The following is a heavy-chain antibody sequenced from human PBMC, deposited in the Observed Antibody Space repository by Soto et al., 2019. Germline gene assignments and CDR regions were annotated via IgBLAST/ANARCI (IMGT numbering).Heavy chain of an antibody. CDR1: GFTFSSYA. D-gene: IGHD4-17*01. CDR3: AKSGDYVDWYFDL. Sequence: EVQLLESGGGLVQPGGSLRLSCAASGFTFSSYAMSWVRQAPGKGLEWVSAISGSGGSTYYADSVKGRFTSSRDNSKNTLYLQMNSLRAEDTAVYYCAKSGDYVDWYFDLWGRGTLVTVSS. V-gene: IGHV3-23*01. J-gene: IGHJ2*01. CDR2: ISGSGGST.